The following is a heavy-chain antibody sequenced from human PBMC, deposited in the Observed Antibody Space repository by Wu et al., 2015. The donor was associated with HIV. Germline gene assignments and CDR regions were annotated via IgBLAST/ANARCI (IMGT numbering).Heavy chain of an antibody. CDR3: ARNRDLQYFYFYYMDV. Sequence: QVHLVQSGAEVKKPGASVKVSCTASGDIFTNFGISWVRQAPGQGLEWMGWISAYNGNTNYAQKLQGRVTMTTDTTTRTAYMELRSLRSDDTAIYYCARNRDLQYFYFYYMDVWAKGPRSPSP. J-gene: IGHJ6*03. V-gene: IGHV1-18*01. CDR2: ISAYNGNT. D-gene: IGHD4-11*01. CDR1: GDIFTNFG.